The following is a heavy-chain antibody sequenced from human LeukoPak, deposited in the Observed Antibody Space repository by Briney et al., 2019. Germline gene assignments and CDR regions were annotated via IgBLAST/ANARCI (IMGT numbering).Heavy chain of an antibody. V-gene: IGHV3-23*01. Sequence: VRTLRPSRAPSGFTPSTYTITCVRPAPGKGLDWVAAIIGSGRKTFYADSVKGRFTISRDNSKNTLYLHLSTLRVEDSALYYCAKDGAAWSKDFWGQGTLVTVSS. J-gene: IGHJ4*02. CDR1: GFTPSTYT. D-gene: IGHD2-15*01. CDR3: AKDGAAWSKDF. CDR2: IIGSGRKT.